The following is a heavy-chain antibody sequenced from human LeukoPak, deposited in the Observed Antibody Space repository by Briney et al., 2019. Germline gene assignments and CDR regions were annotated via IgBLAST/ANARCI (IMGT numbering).Heavy chain of an antibody. D-gene: IGHD6-13*01. Sequence: SETPSLSCTVSGGSISSGDSYWGWIRQPPGKGLEWIGSIHYSGHTFYSPSLKTRLTISVDTSKNQFSLKLTSVTAADTAVYYCARQWSSHSDFWGQGTLVTVSS. V-gene: IGHV4-39*01. CDR3: ARQWSSHSDF. CDR1: GGSISSGDSY. J-gene: IGHJ4*02. CDR2: IHYSGHT.